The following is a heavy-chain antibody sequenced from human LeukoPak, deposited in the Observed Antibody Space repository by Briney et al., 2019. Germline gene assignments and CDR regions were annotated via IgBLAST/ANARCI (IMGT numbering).Heavy chain of an antibody. CDR3: AKRGRAGGDYYYMDV. CDR1: GFTFNNYG. J-gene: IGHJ6*03. V-gene: IGHV3-30*02. CDR2: IRYDESNK. D-gene: IGHD2-15*01. Sequence: GGSLRLSCAASGFTFNNYGMNWVRQAPGEGLEWVAFIRYDESNKYYADSVKGRFPISRDNSENTLYLQMNSLRADDTAVYYCAKRGRAGGDYYYMDVWGKGTTVIVSS.